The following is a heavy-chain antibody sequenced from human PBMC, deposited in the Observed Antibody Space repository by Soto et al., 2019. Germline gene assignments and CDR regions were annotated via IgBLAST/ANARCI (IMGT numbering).Heavy chain of an antibody. CDR3: ARDADYGGSRGGMDV. V-gene: IGHV4-31*03. CDR1: GGSVNNANYF. D-gene: IGHD4-17*01. J-gene: IGHJ6*02. CDR2: IYYSGST. Sequence: QVRLEESGPGLVKPSETLSLICSVSGGSVNNANYFWNWIRHHPENGLEWIGYIYYSGSTRYNPSFKSRVTLSIDTSKNEFSLSRNSVTVADTAVYFCARDADYGGSRGGMDVWGRGTTVTVSS.